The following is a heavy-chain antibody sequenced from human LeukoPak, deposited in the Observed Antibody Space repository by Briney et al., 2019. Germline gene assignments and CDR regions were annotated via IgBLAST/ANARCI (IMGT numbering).Heavy chain of an antibody. D-gene: IGHD6-13*01. CDR3: ARDPSSIAAAGIYFDY. CDR1: GFTFSSYG. CDR2: IWYDASNK. Sequence: GGSLRLSCAASGFTFSSYGVHWVRQAPGKGLEWVAVIWYDASNKYYADSVKGRFTISRDNSKNTLYLQMNSLRAEDTAVYYCARDPSSIAAAGIYFDYWGQGTLVTVSS. J-gene: IGHJ4*02. V-gene: IGHV3-33*01.